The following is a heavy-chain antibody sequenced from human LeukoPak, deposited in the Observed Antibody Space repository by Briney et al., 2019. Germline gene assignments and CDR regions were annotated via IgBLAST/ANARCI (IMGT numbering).Heavy chain of an antibody. CDR3: ARDPRSGEGNWFDP. J-gene: IGHJ5*02. D-gene: IGHD3-10*01. V-gene: IGHV4-31*03. CDR2: IYYSGST. CDR1: GGSISSGGYY. Sequence: PSETLSGTCTVSGGSISSGGYYWSWIRQHPGKGLEWIGYIYYSGSTYYNPSLKSRVTVSVDTSKNQFSLKLSSVTAADTAVYYCARDPRSGEGNWFDPWGQGTLVTVSS.